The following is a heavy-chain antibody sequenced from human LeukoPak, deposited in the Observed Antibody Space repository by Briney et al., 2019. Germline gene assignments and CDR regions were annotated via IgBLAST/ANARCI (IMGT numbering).Heavy chain of an antibody. Sequence: GASVKVSCKVSGYTLTELSMHWVRQAPGEGLEWMGGFDPEDGETIYAQKFQGRVTMTEDTSTDTAYMELSSLRSEDTAVYYCATRGPPYDYVWGSYRYGVGAFDIWGQGTMVTVSS. D-gene: IGHD3-16*02. CDR3: ATRGPPYDYVWGSYRYGVGAFDI. CDR1: GYTLTELS. J-gene: IGHJ3*02. V-gene: IGHV1-24*01. CDR2: FDPEDGET.